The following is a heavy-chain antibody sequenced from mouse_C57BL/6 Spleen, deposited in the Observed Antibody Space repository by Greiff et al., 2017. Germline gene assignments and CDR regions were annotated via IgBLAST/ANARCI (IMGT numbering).Heavy chain of an antibody. D-gene: IGHD2-10*02. CDR3: ARCRYGNYYFDY. CDR2: INPNNGGT. J-gene: IGHJ2*01. CDR1: GYTFTDYN. V-gene: IGHV1-18*01. Sequence: EVQLQQSGPELVKPGASVKIPCKASGYTFTDYNMDWVKQSHGKSLEWIGDINPNNGGTIYNQKFKGKATLTVDKSSSTAYMELRSLTSEDTAVYYCARCRYGNYYFDYWGQGTTLTVSS.